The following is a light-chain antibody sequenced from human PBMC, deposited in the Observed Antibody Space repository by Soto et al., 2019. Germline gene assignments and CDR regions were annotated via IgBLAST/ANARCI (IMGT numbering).Light chain of an antibody. CDR3: QQYNDWPPLT. Sequence: EIVLTQTPGTLSLSPGERATLSCRASQSVINNYVAWYQQKPGQAPRLLIYGTSTRATGVPARFSGSGSGTEFTLTISNLQSEDFAVYYCQQYNDWPPLTFGGGTKVDI. V-gene: IGKV3-15*01. CDR2: GTS. J-gene: IGKJ4*01. CDR1: QSVINN.